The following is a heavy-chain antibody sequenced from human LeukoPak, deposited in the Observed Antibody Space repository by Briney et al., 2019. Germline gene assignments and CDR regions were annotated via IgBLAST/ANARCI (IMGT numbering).Heavy chain of an antibody. V-gene: IGHV1-2*02. CDR3: VRDPGWLQVDY. CDR1: GYTFTDYY. Sequence: ASVKVSCKASGYTFTDYYIHWVRQAPGQGLEWMGWIHPPSGGTNYAEKLQGRVTVTRDTSISAAYMELTRLTSDDAGVYYCVRDPGWLQVDYWGQGTLLTVSS. J-gene: IGHJ4*02. D-gene: IGHD5-24*01. CDR2: IHPPSGGT.